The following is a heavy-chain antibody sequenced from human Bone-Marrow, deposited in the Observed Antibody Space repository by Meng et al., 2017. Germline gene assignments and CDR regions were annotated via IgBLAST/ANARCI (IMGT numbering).Heavy chain of an antibody. D-gene: IGHD5-18*01. CDR1: GGSISSSFFY. Sequence: QLQLQESGPGLVKPSETLSLTCTVAGGSISSSFFYWGWVRQPPGKGLEWIGSIYYTGSTYYNPSLKSRVTISIDTSKNQFSLKLSSVTAADTAVYYCARLDDTGIDYWGQGMLVTVSS. CDR2: IYYTGST. V-gene: IGHV4-39*01. J-gene: IGHJ4*02. CDR3: ARLDDTGIDY.